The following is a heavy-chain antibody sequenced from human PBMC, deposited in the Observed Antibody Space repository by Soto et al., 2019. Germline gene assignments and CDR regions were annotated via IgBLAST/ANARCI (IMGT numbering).Heavy chain of an antibody. D-gene: IGHD2-15*01. CDR3: RREGTGPANIVVVVAPDAGAGPIYGMDV. J-gene: IGHJ6*02. Sequence: GWSLRLSCAASVFSFSSYSMPWVRQAPGKGLEWVAGISSDESNTYYADSVKGRFTISRDNSTNTLYLQMNSLRAEDTAVYYCRREGTGPANIVVVVAPDAGAGPIYGMDVWGQGTMVTVSS. CDR2: ISSDESNT. V-gene: IGHV3-30-3*01. CDR1: VFSFSSYS.